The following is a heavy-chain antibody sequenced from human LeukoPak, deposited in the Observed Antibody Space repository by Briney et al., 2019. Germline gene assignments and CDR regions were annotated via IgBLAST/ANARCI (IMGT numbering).Heavy chain of an antibody. CDR2: IHPGDSAT. D-gene: IGHD2-2*01. CDR3: ARQLVATLNFDY. CDR1: GYTFTSYW. Sequence: GESLKISCKGSGYTFTSYWIGWVRQMPGKGLEWMGIIHPGDSATRYSPSFQGQVTISADKSISTAYLQWSSLKASDTATYYCARQLVATLNFDYWGQGTLVTVSS. V-gene: IGHV5-51*01. J-gene: IGHJ4*02.